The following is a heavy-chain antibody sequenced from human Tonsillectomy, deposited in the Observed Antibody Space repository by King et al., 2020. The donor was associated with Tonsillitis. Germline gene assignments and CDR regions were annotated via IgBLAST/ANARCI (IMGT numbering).Heavy chain of an antibody. Sequence: VQLVESGGGVVQPGRSLRLSCAASGFTFSSYGMHWVRQAPGKGLEWVAVISYDGSNKYYADSVKGRFTISRDNSKNTLYLQMNSLRAEDTAVYYCAKDGMQYQLLDSDYYGMDVWGQGTTVTVSS. D-gene: IGHD2-2*01. J-gene: IGHJ6*02. V-gene: IGHV3-30*18. CDR2: ISYDGSNK. CDR3: AKDGMQYQLLDSDYYGMDV. CDR1: GFTFSSYG.